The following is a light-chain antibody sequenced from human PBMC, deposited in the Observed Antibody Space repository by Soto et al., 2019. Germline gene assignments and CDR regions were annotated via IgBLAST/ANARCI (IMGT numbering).Light chain of an antibody. CDR3: QQRSNWPRT. CDR1: QSVSSY. J-gene: IGKJ1*01. Sequence: EVVMTLSPATLSVTPGERATLSCRASQSVSSYLAWYQQKPGQAPRLLIYDASNRATGIPARFSGSGSGTDFTLTISSLEPEDFAVYYCQQRSNWPRTFGQGTKVDNK. CDR2: DAS. V-gene: IGKV3-11*01.